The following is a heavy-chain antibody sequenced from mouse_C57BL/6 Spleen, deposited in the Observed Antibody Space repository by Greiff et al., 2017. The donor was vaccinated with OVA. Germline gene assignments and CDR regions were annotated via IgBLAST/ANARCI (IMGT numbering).Heavy chain of an antibody. Sequence: EVKLVESGGDLVKPGGSLKLSCAASGFTFSSYGMSWVRQTPDKRLEWVATISSGGSYTYYPDSVKGRFTIYRDNAKNTLYLQMSSLQSEDTAMYYCARQDTTVVAHGYFDVWGTGTTVTVSS. CDR1: GFTFSSYG. V-gene: IGHV5-6*01. CDR2: ISSGGSYT. CDR3: ARQDTTVVAHGYFDV. D-gene: IGHD1-1*01. J-gene: IGHJ1*03.